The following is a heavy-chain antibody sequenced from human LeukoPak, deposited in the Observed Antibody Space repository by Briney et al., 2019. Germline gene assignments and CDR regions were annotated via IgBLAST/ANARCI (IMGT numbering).Heavy chain of an antibody. J-gene: IGHJ4*02. D-gene: IGHD1-14*01. CDR1: GFTFSSYA. CDR2: ISGSGDYT. Sequence: GGSLRLSCTASGFTFSSYAMNWVRQAPGKGLEWVSSISGSGDYTYYTDSVEGRFIISRDNSKNTVYLQMNSLRSEDTGLYFCAQDVRIEEVPLLGPGFWGQGTLVTVSS. CDR3: AQDVRIEEVPLLGPGF. V-gene: IGHV3-23*01.